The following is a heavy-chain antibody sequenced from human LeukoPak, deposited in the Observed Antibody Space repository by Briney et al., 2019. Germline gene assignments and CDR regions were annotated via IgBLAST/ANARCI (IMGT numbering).Heavy chain of an antibody. V-gene: IGHV4-34*01. J-gene: IGHJ6*02. Sequence: SETLSLTCAVYGGSFSGYYWSWIRQPPGKGLEWIGEINHSGSTNCNPSLKSRVTISVDTSKNQFSLKLSSVTAADTAVYYCARGRYYGSGSYYYYYGMDVWGQGTTVTVSS. CDR3: ARGRYYGSGSYYYYYGMDV. D-gene: IGHD3-10*01. CDR1: GGSFSGYY. CDR2: INHSGST.